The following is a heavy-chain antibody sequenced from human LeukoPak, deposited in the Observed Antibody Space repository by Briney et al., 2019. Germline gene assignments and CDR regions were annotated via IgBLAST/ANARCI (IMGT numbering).Heavy chain of an antibody. V-gene: IGHV3-30*18. J-gene: IGHJ4*02. CDR1: GFTFSSYG. Sequence: GGSLRLSCAASGFTFSSYGMHWVRQAPGRGLEWVAVITYDGSNKYYADSVKGRFTVSRDNSKNTLNLQMNSLRADDTAVYYCAKARKTYSSSWYADYWGQGTLVTVSS. CDR3: AKARKTYSSSWYADY. CDR2: ITYDGSNK. D-gene: IGHD6-13*01.